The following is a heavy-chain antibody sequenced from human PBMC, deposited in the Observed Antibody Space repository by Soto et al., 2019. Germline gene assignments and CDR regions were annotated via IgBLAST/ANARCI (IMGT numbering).Heavy chain of an antibody. CDR1: GGSFSGYY. D-gene: IGHD4-17*01. CDR3: AGDTTVTTSPYSY. Sequence: SATLSLTXAVYGGSFSGYYWSWIRQPPGKGLEWIGEINHSGSTNYNPSLKSRVTISVDTSKNQFSLELSSVTAADTAVYYCAGDTTVTTSPYSYWGQGTLVTVSS. J-gene: IGHJ4*02. V-gene: IGHV4-34*01. CDR2: INHSGST.